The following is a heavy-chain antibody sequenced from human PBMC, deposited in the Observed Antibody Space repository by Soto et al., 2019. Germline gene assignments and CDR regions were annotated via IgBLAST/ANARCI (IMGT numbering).Heavy chain of an antibody. CDR3: AKSGASGSGWYGDHFDY. V-gene: IGHV3-23*04. D-gene: IGHD6-19*01. J-gene: IGHJ4*02. CDR1: GFTFSSYA. CDR2: ISGSGGST. Sequence: VQLVESGGGVVQPGRSLRLSCAASGFTFSSYAMSWVRQAPGKGLEWVSAISGSGGSTYYADSVKGRFTISRDNSKNTLYLQMNSLRAEDTAVYYCAKSGASGSGWYGDHFDYWGQGTLVTVSS.